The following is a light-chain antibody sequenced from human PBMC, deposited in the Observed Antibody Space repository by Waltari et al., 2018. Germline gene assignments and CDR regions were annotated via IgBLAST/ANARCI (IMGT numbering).Light chain of an antibody. J-gene: IGLJ2*01. CDR1: SNDVGGFDY. CDR3: SSYGGSSTLV. Sequence: QSALTQPPSASGSPGQSVTISCTGSSNDVGGFDYVSWYQQQPGKAPKLIVHEVNKRPSGVPDRVCGSKSGKSAYLTVSGLQADDEGDYHCSSYGGSSTLVFGGGTKLTVL. V-gene: IGLV2-8*01. CDR2: EVN.